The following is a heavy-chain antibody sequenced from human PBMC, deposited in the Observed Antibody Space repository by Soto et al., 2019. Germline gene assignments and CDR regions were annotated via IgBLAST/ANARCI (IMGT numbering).Heavy chain of an antibody. CDR1: GFTFSSYW. D-gene: IGHD5-18*01. V-gene: IGHV3-7*03. J-gene: IGHJ4*02. CDR2: IKQDGSEK. CDR3: ARDLRGYSYRMGGAFDY. Sequence: LRLSCAASGFTFSSYWMSWVRQAPGKGLEWVANIKQDGSEKYYVDSVKGRFTISRDNAKNSLYLQMNSLRAEDTAVYYCARDLRGYSYRMGGAFDYWGQGTLVTVSS.